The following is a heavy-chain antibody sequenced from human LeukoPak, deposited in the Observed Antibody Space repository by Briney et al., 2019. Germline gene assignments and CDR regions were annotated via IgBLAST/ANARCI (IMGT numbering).Heavy chain of an antibody. Sequence: GGSLRLSCAASGFTFSSYAMSWVRQAPGKGLEWGSAISGSGGSTYYADSVKGRFTISRDHSKNTLYLQMNSLRAEDTAVYSCATGSYSGMAVWGQGTTVTVSS. V-gene: IGHV3-23*01. J-gene: IGHJ6*02. CDR1: GFTFSSYA. CDR2: ISGSGGST. CDR3: ATGSYSGMAV.